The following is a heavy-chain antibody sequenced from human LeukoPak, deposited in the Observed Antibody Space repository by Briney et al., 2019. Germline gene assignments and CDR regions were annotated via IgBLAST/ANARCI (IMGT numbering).Heavy chain of an antibody. CDR3: AREAYDFWSGYYGPMDV. CDR2: IKQDGSEK. J-gene: IGHJ6*03. CDR1: GFTFSSYW. Sequence: GGSLRLSCAASGFTFSSYWMSWVRQAPGKGLEWVANIKQDGSEKYYVDSVKGRFTISRDNAKNSLYLQMNSLRAKDTAVYYCAREAYDFWSGYYGPMDVWGKGTTVTVSS. D-gene: IGHD3-3*01. V-gene: IGHV3-7*01.